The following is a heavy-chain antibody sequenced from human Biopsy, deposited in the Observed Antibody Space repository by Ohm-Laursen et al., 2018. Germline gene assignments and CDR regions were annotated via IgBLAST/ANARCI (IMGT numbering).Heavy chain of an antibody. CDR2: IFYDGSNT. Sequence: SLRLSCAASGFTFNNYGMQWVRQAPGKGLEWVAFIFYDGSNTYYADSAKGRFTISRDNSRDTLYLQMSSLRAEDTAVYYCAKDRYNYTPIGGFSMDVWGQGTTVTVSS. CDR3: AKDRYNYTPIGGFSMDV. V-gene: IGHV3-30*18. D-gene: IGHD5-18*01. CDR1: GFTFNNYG. J-gene: IGHJ6*02.